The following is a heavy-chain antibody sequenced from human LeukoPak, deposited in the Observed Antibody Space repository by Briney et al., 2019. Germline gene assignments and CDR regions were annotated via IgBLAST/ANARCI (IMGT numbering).Heavy chain of an antibody. CDR1: GFTVSSNY. Sequence: GGSLRLSCAASGFTVSSNYMSWVRQAPGKGLEWVSVIYSGGSTYYADSVKGRFTISRHNSKNTLYLRMNSLRAEDTAVYYCARARAYFDWLVPFDYWGQGTLVTVSS. CDR2: IYSGGST. J-gene: IGHJ4*02. CDR3: ARARAYFDWLVPFDY. V-gene: IGHV3-53*04. D-gene: IGHD3-9*01.